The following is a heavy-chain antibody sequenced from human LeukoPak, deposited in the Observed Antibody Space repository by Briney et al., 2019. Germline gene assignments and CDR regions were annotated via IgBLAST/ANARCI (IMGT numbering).Heavy chain of an antibody. Sequence: PGGSLRLSCAASGLTFSSYAMHWVRQAPGKGLEWVAVISYDGSNKYYADSVKGRFTISRDNSKNTLYLQMNSLRAEDTAVYYCARLDYYDSSNFDYWGQGTLVTVSS. CDR1: GLTFSSYA. J-gene: IGHJ4*02. D-gene: IGHD3-22*01. CDR3: ARLDYYDSSNFDY. V-gene: IGHV3-30-3*01. CDR2: ISYDGSNK.